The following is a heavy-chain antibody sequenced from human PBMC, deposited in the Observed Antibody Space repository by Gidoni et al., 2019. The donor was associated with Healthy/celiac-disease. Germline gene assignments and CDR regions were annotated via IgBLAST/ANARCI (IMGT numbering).Heavy chain of an antibody. D-gene: IGHD2-21*02. CDR3: ARARENCGGDCYLEYFQH. J-gene: IGHJ1*01. V-gene: IGHV1-46*01. CDR1: GYTFTSYY. Sequence: QVQLVQSGAEVKKPGASVKVSCKASGYTFTSYYMHWVRQAPGQGLEWMGIINPSGGSTSYAQKFQGRVTMTRDTSTSTVYMELSSLRSEDTAVYYCARARENCGGDCYLEYFQHWGQGTLVTVSS. CDR2: INPSGGST.